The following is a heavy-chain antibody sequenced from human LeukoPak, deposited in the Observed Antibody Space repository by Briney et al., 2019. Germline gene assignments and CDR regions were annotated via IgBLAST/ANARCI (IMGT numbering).Heavy chain of an antibody. CDR2: ISSSSSYI. V-gene: IGHV3-21*01. D-gene: IGHD2-2*01. CDR3: AREKYCSSTSCYASYYYYGMDA. CDR1: GFTFSSYS. Sequence: SGGSLRLSCAASGFTFSSYSMNWVRQAPGKGLQWVSSISSSSSYIYYADSVKGRFTISSDNAKNSLYLQMNSLRAEDTAVYYCAREKYCSSTSCYASYYYYGMDAWGQGTTVTVSS. J-gene: IGHJ6*02.